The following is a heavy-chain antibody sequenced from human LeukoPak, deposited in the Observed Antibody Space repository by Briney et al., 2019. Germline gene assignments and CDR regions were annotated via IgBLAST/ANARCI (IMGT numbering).Heavy chain of an antibody. D-gene: IGHD2-15*01. Sequence: PGGSLRLSCAASGFTFSSYSMNWVRQAPGKGLEWVSSISSSSSYIYYADSVKGRFTISRDNAKNSLYLQMNSLRAEDTAVYYCARDDCSGGSCYSFDYWGQGTLVTVSS. J-gene: IGHJ4*02. CDR3: ARDDCSGGSCYSFDY. V-gene: IGHV3-21*01. CDR1: GFTFSSYS. CDR2: ISSSSSYI.